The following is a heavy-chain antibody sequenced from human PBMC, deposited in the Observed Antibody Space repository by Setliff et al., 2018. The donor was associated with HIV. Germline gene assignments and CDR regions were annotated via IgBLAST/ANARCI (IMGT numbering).Heavy chain of an antibody. CDR3: ARGRGSSLYRWFDP. J-gene: IGHJ5*02. V-gene: IGHV4-34*01. Sequence: PSETLSLTCAVYGGSFSGYFWTWIRQPPGKGLEWIGEINHSGTTNYSPSLKSRVAISVEMSKNQFSLKLSSVTPADTAVYYCARGRGSSLYRWFDPWGQGTLVTVSS. CDR2: INHSGTT. D-gene: IGHD6-19*01. CDR1: GGSFSGYF.